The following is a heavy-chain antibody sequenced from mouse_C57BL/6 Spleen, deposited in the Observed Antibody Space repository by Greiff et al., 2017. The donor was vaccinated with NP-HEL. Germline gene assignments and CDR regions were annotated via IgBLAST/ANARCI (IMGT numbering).Heavy chain of an antibody. J-gene: IGHJ3*01. CDR1: GFTFSSYA. V-gene: IGHV5-4*01. CDR3: AREGNWGGGFAY. D-gene: IGHD4-1*01. CDR2: ISDGGSYT. Sequence: EVNLVESGGGLVKPGGSLKLSCAASGFTFSSYAMSWVRQTPEKRLEWVATISDGGSYTYYPDNVKGRFTISRDNAKNNLYLQMSHLKSEDTAMYYCAREGNWGGGFAYWGQGTLVTVSA.